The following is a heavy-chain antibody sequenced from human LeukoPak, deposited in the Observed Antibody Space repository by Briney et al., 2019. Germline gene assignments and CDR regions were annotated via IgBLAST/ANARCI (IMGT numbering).Heavy chain of an antibody. J-gene: IGHJ4*02. CDR3: ARDLTGNYGYDY. V-gene: IGHV3-23*01. D-gene: IGHD1-20*01. Sequence: GGSLRLSCAASRFTFSSYAMSWVRQAPGKGLTWVSVVSATGGSTYYADSVRGRFTISRDNAKNSLYLQMNSLRAEDTAVYYCARDLTGNYGYDYWGQGTLVTVSS. CDR1: RFTFSSYA. CDR2: VSATGGST.